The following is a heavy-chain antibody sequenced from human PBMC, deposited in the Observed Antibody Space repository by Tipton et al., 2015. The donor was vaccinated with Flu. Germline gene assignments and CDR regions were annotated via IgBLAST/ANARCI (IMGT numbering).Heavy chain of an antibody. D-gene: IGHD5-18*01. Sequence: QVQLVQSGAEVKKPGASVKVSCKASGYTFTGYYMHWVRQAPGQGLEWMGRINPNSGGTNYAQKFQGRVTMTRDTSISTAYMELSRLRSDDTAVYYCARVQAGIRHTAMVIHFDYWGQGTLVTVSS. CDR1: GYTFTGYY. J-gene: IGHJ4*02. CDR2: INPNSGGT. V-gene: IGHV1-2*06. CDR3: ARVQAGIRHTAMVIHFDY.